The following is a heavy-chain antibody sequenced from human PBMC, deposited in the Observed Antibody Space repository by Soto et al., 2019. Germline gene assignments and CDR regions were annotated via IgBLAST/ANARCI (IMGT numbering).Heavy chain of an antibody. CDR1: GFTFSSYG. CDR2: IWYDGSNK. Sequence: GGAPRLSCAASGFTFSSYGMHSVRPAPGKGLEWVAVIWYDGSNKYYADSVKGRFTISRDNSKNTLYLQMNSLRAEDTAVYYCARTAYGDYYYYGMDVWGQGTTVTV. V-gene: IGHV3-33*01. J-gene: IGHJ6*02. CDR3: ARTAYGDYYYYGMDV. D-gene: IGHD4-17*01.